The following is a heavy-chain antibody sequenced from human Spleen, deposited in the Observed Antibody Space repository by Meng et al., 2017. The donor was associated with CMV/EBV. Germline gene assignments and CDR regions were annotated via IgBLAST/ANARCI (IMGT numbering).Heavy chain of an antibody. CDR1: DSISSSRYY. CDR2: IYYGGGT. D-gene: IGHD3-22*01. Sequence: DSISSSRYYWGWIRQPPGKGLEWIGSIYYGGGTYYNPSLKSRVTISLDTSKNQFSLKLGSVTAADTAVYYCARRPVYYDNSGYAFDYWGQGTLVTVSS. CDR3: ARRPVYYDNSGYAFDY. V-gene: IGHV4-39*01. J-gene: IGHJ4*02.